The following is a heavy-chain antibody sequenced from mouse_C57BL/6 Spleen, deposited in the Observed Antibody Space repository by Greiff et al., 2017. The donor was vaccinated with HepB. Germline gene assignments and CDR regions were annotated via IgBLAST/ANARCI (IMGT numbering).Heavy chain of an antibody. CDR2: ISYSGST. J-gene: IGHJ1*03. V-gene: IGHV3-8*01. D-gene: IGHD1-1*01. Sequence: VQLQQSGPGLAKPSQTLSLTCSVTGYSITSDYWNWIRKFPGNKLEYMGYISYSGSTYYNPSLKSRISITRDTSKNQYYLQLTAVTTEDTATYYCARSGYYGSSCWYFDVWGTGTTVTVSS. CDR1: GYSITSDY. CDR3: ARSGYYGSSCWYFDV.